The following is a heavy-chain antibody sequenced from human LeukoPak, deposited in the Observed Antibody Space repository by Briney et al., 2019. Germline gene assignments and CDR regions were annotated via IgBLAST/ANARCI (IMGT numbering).Heavy chain of an antibody. CDR3: ARRELLRRGAFDI. CDR2: IYYSGST. J-gene: IGHJ3*02. CDR1: GGSISSSSYY. Sequence: SETLSLTCTVSGGSISSSSYYWGWIRQPPGKGLEWIGSIYYSGSTYYNPSLKSRVTISVDTSKNQFSLKLSSVTAADTAVYYCARRELLRRGAFDIRGQGTMVTVSS. D-gene: IGHD1-26*01. V-gene: IGHV4-39*01.